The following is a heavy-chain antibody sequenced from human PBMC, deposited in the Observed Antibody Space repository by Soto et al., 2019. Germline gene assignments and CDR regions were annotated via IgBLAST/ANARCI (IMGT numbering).Heavy chain of an antibody. CDR2: ISYDGSNK. Sequence: QVQLVESGGGVVQPGRSLRLSCAASGFTFSSYAMHWVRQAPGKGLEWVAVISYDGSNKYYADSVKGRFTISRDNSKNXLYLQMNSLRAEDTAVYYCARALNARPRYYYGMDVWGQGTTVTVSS. CDR1: GFTFSSYA. D-gene: IGHD6-6*01. J-gene: IGHJ6*02. CDR3: ARALNARPRYYYGMDV. V-gene: IGHV3-30-3*01.